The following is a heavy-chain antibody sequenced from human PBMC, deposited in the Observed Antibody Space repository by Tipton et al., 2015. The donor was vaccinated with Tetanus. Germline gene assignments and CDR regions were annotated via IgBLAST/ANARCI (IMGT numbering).Heavy chain of an antibody. CDR1: GGSFSNYF. CDR2: ISPSGNT. J-gene: IGHJ4*02. D-gene: IGHD6-19*01. CDR3: ARGSGWADF. Sequence: GLVKPSETLSLTCAVYGGSFSNYFWRWIRQPPGKGLEWIGEISPSGNTNYNPSLKSRVTISADTSRNQFSLTRSSVTAADTAVYYCARGSGWADFWGQGTQVTVSS. V-gene: IGHV4-34*01.